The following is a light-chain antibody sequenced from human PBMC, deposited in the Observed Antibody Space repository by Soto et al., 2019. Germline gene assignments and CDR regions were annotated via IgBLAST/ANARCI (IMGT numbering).Light chain of an antibody. CDR1: GSDVGGHNS. Sequence: SALTQPPSASGSPGQSVTISCAGPGSDVGGHNSVSWYQQHPGRAPKLIIFDVNRRPSGVPYRFSGYKSGNTASLTVSGLQAEDEADYFCSSYGGNDNVLFGGGTKLTVL. V-gene: IGLV2-8*01. CDR2: DVN. CDR3: SSYGGNDNVL. J-gene: IGLJ3*02.